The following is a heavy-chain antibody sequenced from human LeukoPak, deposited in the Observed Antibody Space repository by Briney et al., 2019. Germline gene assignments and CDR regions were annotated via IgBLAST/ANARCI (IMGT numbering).Heavy chain of an antibody. V-gene: IGHV1-18*01. J-gene: IGHJ2*01. Sequence: ASVKVSCKASGYTFTSYGISWVRQAPGRGLEWRGWISAYNGNTNYAQKPQGRVTMTTDTSTRTDYMELRSLRSDDTAVYYCAREGEGFYYDSSGYPDWYFDLWGRGTLVTVSS. D-gene: IGHD3-22*01. CDR3: AREGEGFYYDSSGYPDWYFDL. CDR2: ISAYNGNT. CDR1: GYTFTSYG.